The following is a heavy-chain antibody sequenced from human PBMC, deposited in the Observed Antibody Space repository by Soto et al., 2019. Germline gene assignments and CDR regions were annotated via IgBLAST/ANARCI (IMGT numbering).Heavy chain of an antibody. J-gene: IGHJ4*02. CDR2: INEDGSEK. CDR1: GFTFHSYW. D-gene: IGHD6-19*01. V-gene: IGHV3-7*01. CDR3: AYTSGW. Sequence: EVQLVESGGGLVQPGGSLRLSCEASGFTFHSYWMWWVRQAPGKGLQWLANINEDGSEKYYLDSVRGRFTISRGNARNSLYLQMNSLRVEDTAVYYCAYTSGWWGQAMLVTVSS.